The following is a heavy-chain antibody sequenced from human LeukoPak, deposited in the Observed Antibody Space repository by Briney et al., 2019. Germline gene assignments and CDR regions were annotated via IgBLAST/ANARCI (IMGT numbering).Heavy chain of an antibody. V-gene: IGHV1-2*02. J-gene: IGHJ4*02. CDR1: VYTFTGYY. Sequence: GSSVTVSFLSSVYTFTGYYMHGVRQAPGQGRAGMAWINPNSGGTNYAQKFQGRVTMTRDTSISTAYMELSRLRSDDTAVYYCARASKRGGDCYSFDYWGQGTLVTVSS. CDR3: ARASKRGGDCYSFDY. D-gene: IGHD2-21*02. CDR2: INPNSGGT.